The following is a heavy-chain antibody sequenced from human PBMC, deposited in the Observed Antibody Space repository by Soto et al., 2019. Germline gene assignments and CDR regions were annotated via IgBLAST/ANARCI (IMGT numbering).Heavy chain of an antibody. CDR2: ISGSGGTT. D-gene: IGHD6-25*01. CDR3: AKFFVETGSNSGWPWSFHS. J-gene: IGHJ4*02. V-gene: IGHV3-23*01. Sequence: EVQLLESGGGLVQPGRSLRLSCAASGFTFSNYAMSWVRQAPGQGLDWVSPISGSGGTTYYADSVKGRFTISRDNSKNPLFQPTNRLRAEDAAVYYCAKFFVETGSNSGWPWSFHSWGQGTLVTVSS. CDR1: GFTFSNYA.